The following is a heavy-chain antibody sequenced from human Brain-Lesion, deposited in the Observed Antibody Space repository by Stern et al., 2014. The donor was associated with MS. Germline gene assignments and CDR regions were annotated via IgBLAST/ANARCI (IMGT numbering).Heavy chain of an antibody. Sequence: QVQLVQSGAEVKKPGASVKVSCKTSGYIFTGYYIHWVRQAPGQGLEWMAWIKPNTGGAKDAQKFQGRVTMSRDTSISTAYVELSSLTSDDTAVYYCARDQRGITIFGVVTDYYYLGMDVWGQGTTVTVSS. V-gene: IGHV1-2*02. D-gene: IGHD3-3*01. CDR2: IKPNTGGA. CDR1: GYIFTGYY. CDR3: ARDQRGITIFGVVTDYYYLGMDV. J-gene: IGHJ6*02.